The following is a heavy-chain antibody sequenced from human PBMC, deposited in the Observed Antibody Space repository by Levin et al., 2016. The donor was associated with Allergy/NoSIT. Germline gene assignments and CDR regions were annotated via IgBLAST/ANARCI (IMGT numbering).Heavy chain of an antibody. J-gene: IGHJ4*02. D-gene: IGHD6-19*01. CDR2: IQHDGSEI. Sequence: WIRQPPGKGLEWVAFIQHDGSEIHCTDSVKGRFIISRDNSRNTVYLQMNSLRDEDTAVYYCAREGGFVVAGTFDHWGQGTLVTVSS. V-gene: IGHV3-30*02. CDR3: AREGGFVVAGTFDH.